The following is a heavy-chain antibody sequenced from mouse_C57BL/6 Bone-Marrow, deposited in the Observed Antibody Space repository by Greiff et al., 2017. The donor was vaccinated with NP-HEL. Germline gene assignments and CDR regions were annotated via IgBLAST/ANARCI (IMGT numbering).Heavy chain of an antibody. CDR3: ARYYYGYDDAMDY. CDR2: IYPGGGCT. V-gene: IGHV1-63*01. CDR1: GYTFTNYW. D-gene: IGHD2-2*01. J-gene: IGHJ4*01. Sequence: VQLQQSGAELVRPGTSVKMSCQASGYTFTNYWVGWAKPRPGPGLEWVGDIYPGGGCTNYNEKFKGKATLTADKSSSTAYMHFSSLTSEDSAIYYCARYYYGYDDAMDYWGQGTSVTVSS.